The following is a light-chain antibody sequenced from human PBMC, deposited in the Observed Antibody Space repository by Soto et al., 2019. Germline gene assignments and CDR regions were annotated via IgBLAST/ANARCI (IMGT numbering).Light chain of an antibody. CDR1: QSVSSY. V-gene: IGKV3-11*01. CDR2: DAS. CDR3: QQSSN. Sequence: EIVLTQYPATLSWSPGERATLSCRASQSVSSYLAWYQQKPGQAPRLLIYDASTRATGIPARFTGSGSGTDFTLPISSLEPEDFAVYYCQQSSNFGQGTRLEIK. J-gene: IGKJ5*01.